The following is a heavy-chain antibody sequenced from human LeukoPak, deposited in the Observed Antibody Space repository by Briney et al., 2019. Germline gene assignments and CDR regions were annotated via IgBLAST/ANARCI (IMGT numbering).Heavy chain of an antibody. V-gene: IGHV3-23*01. D-gene: IGHD5-24*01. CDR1: GFTFSIYA. J-gene: IGHJ5*02. CDR2: ISGSGGST. Sequence: GGSLRLSCAASGFTFSIYAMSWVRQAPGKGLEWVSSISGSGGSTYYADSVKGQFTNSRDNSKNSLYLQMNSLRAEDTAVYYCAKDQSEINWFDPWGQGTLVTVSS. CDR3: AKDQSEINWFDP.